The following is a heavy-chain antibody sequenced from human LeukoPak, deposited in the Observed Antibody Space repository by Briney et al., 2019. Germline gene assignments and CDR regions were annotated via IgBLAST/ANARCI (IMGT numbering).Heavy chain of an antibody. V-gene: IGHV2-70*11. CDR1: ASRLGTRQLC. CDR2: IAWDDEK. J-gene: IGHJ4*02. CDR3: ARIPAYYYDSSGNDY. D-gene: IGHD3-22*01. Sequence: SGPALMTPTPTLTPTRAIFASRLGTRQLCLCWIPQPPAKALACLPRIAWDDEKYYSTSLKTRLTISKDTSKSQVVLTMTNMDPVDTATYYCARIPAYYYDSSGNDYWGQGTLVTVSA.